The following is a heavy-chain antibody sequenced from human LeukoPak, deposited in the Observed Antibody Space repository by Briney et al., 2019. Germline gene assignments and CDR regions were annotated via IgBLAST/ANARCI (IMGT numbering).Heavy chain of an antibody. CDR3: ARHWWYYDSSGYYWFDP. D-gene: IGHD3-22*01. Sequence: SETLSLTCAVSGYSISSGYYWGRIRQPPGKGLEWIGSIYHSGSTYYNPSLKSRVTISVDTSKNQFSLKLSSVTAADTAVYYCARHWWYYDSSGYYWFDPWGQGTLVTVSS. J-gene: IGHJ5*02. CDR2: IYHSGST. CDR1: GYSISSGYY. V-gene: IGHV4-38-2*01.